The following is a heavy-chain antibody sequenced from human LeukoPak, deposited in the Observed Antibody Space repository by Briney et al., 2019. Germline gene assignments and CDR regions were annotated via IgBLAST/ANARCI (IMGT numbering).Heavy chain of an antibody. Sequence: PSETLSLTCAVYGGSFSGYYWTWIRQPPGKGLEWIGEINHSGSTNYNPSLKGRVTMSVDTSMNQFSLRLNSVTAADTAVYYCARAYGSGSYHSNWFESWGQGTLVIVSS. CDR3: ARAYGSGSYHSNWFES. CDR2: INHSGST. CDR1: GGSFSGYY. D-gene: IGHD3-10*01. V-gene: IGHV4-34*01. J-gene: IGHJ5*01.